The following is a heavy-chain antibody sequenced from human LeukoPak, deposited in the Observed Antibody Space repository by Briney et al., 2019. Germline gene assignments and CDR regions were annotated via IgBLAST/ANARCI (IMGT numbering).Heavy chain of an antibody. V-gene: IGHV1-18*01. J-gene: IGHJ2*01. D-gene: IGHD2-15*01. Sequence: ASVKVSCKASGYTFTSNAMNWVRQAPGQGLEWMGWISTHNGNTNYAHKLQGRITMTTDTSTSTAYMELRSLRSDDTAVYYCARQIGYCGGGSCYWYFNLWGRGTLVTVSS. CDR1: GYTFTSNA. CDR2: ISTHNGNT. CDR3: ARQIGYCGGGSCYWYFNL.